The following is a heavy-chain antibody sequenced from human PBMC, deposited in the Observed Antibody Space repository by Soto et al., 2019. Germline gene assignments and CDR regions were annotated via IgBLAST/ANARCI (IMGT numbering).Heavy chain of an antibody. V-gene: IGHV1-18*01. CDR1: GYTFTSYH. CDR3: ARDTPPTDY. Sequence: QVQLVQSGAEVKKPGASVKVYCKTSGYTFTSYHISWVRQAPGQGLEWMGWISAYNTNTNYAQKFQGRVTMTTDTLTSTAYMELRSLRSDDTAMYYCARDTPPTDYWGQGTLVTVSS. J-gene: IGHJ4*02. CDR2: ISAYNTNT.